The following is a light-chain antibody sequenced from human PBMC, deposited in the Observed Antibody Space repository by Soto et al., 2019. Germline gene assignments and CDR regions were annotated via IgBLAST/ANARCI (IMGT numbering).Light chain of an antibody. CDR1: ENISRH. CDR2: AAS. CDR3: QQTYTTLSIT. V-gene: IGKV1-39*01. Sequence: DIQMTQSPSSLSGSVGDRVTITCRASENISRHLNWYQQKPGKAPKLLIYAASSLQNRVPASFRGIRSAKDLTLTISNLQREDFATYYCQQTYTTLSITFGQGTRLE. J-gene: IGKJ5*01.